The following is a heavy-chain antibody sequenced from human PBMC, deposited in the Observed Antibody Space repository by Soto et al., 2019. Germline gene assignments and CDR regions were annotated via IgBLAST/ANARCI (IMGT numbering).Heavy chain of an antibody. Sequence: EVQLLESGGGLVQPGGSLRLSCAASGFTFSSYVMSWVRQAPGKGLEWVSAISGSGGSTYYADSVKGRFTISRDNSKNTLYLQMNSLRAEDTAVYYCAKGSKTGYCSGGSCYSGWYFDLWGRGTLVTVSS. CDR1: GFTFSSYV. V-gene: IGHV3-23*01. CDR2: ISGSGGST. CDR3: AKGSKTGYCSGGSCYSGWYFDL. D-gene: IGHD2-15*01. J-gene: IGHJ2*01.